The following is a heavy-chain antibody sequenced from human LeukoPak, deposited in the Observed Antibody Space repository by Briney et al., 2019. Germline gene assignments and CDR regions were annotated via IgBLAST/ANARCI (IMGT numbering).Heavy chain of an antibody. CDR3: ARVVPAASDYGDLSYFDY. CDR2: IYSGGST. CDR1: GFTFSSYA. J-gene: IGHJ4*02. V-gene: IGHV3-53*01. D-gene: IGHD2-2*01. Sequence: PGGSLRLSCAASGFTFSSYAMHWVRQAPGKGLEWVSVIYSGGSTYYADSVKGRFTISRDNSKSTLYLQMNSLRAEDTAVYYCARVVPAASDYGDLSYFDYWGQGTLVTVSS.